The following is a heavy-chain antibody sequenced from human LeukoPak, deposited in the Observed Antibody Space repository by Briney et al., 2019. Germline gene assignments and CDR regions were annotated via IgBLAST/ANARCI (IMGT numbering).Heavy chain of an antibody. J-gene: IGHJ4*02. V-gene: IGHV3-43*02. CDR1: GFTFHDYA. CDR2: ISGDGGST. Sequence: GGSLRLSCAVPGFTFHDYAIHWVRQAPGKGLEWVSLISGDGGSTFYADSVKGRFTISRDNSKNSLYLQMNSLRSDDTALYYCARESESSGRYDYWGQGTLVTVSS. CDR3: ARESESSGRYDY. D-gene: IGHD3-22*01.